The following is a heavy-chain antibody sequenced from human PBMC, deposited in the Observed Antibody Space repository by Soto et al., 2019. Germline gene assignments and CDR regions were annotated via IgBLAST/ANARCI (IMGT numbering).Heavy chain of an antibody. CDR3: ARIPPASSSYDITSSQWYFDL. V-gene: IGHV3-23*01. D-gene: IGHD3-10*01. CDR2: ISCGGAST. CDR1: GFPFSSYA. Sequence: EVQVLESGGGLVQPGGSLRLSCAASGFPFSSYAMSWVRHAPGKGLEWVSGISCGGASTYYAVSVKGRFTVSRDKSKNTPFLQTNSPRAEHTALYCGARIPPASSSYDITSSQWYFDLWGRGTMVTVSS. J-gene: IGHJ2*01.